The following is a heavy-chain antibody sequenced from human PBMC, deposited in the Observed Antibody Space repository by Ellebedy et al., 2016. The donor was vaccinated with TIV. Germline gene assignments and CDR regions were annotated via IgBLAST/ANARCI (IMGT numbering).Heavy chain of an antibody. CDR3: ARVDWLVDS. CDR1: GFTFSVYW. J-gene: IGHJ5*01. CDR2: INNDATST. D-gene: IGHD3-9*01. Sequence: GEFLKISXAASGFTFSVYWMHWVRQAPGKGLVWVSRINNDATSTTYADSVRGRFIISRDNAKNTLYLQMNSLRVEDTAVYYCARVDWLVDSWGQGTLVTVSS. V-gene: IGHV3-74*03.